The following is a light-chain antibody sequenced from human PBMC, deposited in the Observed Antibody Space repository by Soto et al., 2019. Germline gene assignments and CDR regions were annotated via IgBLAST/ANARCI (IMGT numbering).Light chain of an antibody. J-gene: IGKJ5*01. V-gene: IGKV3-20*01. Sequence: EIVLTQSPGTLSLSPGERATLSCRAIQSVSGSYLAWYQQKPGQAPKLVIHGASSRAAGIPDRFNGTGSGTDFTLTISRLEPEDFAVYYCQQYVGSAGITFGQGTRLEI. CDR2: GAS. CDR1: QSVSGSY. CDR3: QQYVGSAGIT.